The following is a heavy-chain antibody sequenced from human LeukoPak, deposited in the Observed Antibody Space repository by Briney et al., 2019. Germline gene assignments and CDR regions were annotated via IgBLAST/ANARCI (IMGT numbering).Heavy chain of an antibody. CDR3: ARHGSGSYSDY. D-gene: IGHD1-26*01. Sequence: PSETLSLTCAVSGYSISSGYYWGWIRPPPGKGLEWIGTIYHSGSTYYKPSLKSRVTISVDTSKNQFSLKLSSVTAADTAVYYCARHGSGSYSDYWGQGTLVTVSS. CDR1: GYSISSGYY. V-gene: IGHV4-38-2*01. J-gene: IGHJ4*02. CDR2: IYHSGST.